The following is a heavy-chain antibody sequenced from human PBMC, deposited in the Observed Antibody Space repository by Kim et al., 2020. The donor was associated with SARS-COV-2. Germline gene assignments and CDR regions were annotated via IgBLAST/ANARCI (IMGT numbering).Heavy chain of an antibody. J-gene: IGHJ4*02. Sequence: GGSLRLSCAASGFTFNTYTMDWVRQAPGKGLEWVSSITISSTHIYYADSVKRRFTISRDNARNSVYLQMDSLRVDDTAMYYCARGWFGQVGDYWGQGT. CDR3: ARGWFGQVGDY. V-gene: IGHV3-21*01. CDR1: GFTFNTYT. CDR2: ITISSTHI. D-gene: IGHD3-10*01.